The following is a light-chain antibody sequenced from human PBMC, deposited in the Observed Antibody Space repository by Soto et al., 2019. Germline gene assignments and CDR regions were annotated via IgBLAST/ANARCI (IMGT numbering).Light chain of an antibody. CDR2: GAS. J-gene: IGKJ2*01. CDR1: QSVSTN. CDR3: HQYDDGPYT. V-gene: IGKV3-15*01. Sequence: VMTQSPAILSVSPGERATLSCRASQSVSTNVAWYQQIPGQTPRLLIYGASTRATGIPVRFSGSGYGTEFTLTISSLQSEDFAVYYCHQYDDGPYTFGQGTKVDIK.